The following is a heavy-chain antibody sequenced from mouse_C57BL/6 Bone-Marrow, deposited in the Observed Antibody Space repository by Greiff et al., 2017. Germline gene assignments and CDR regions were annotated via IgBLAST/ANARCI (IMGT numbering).Heavy chain of an antibody. CDR2: IHPNSGST. J-gene: IGHJ2*01. CDR1: GYTFTSYW. CDR3: ERHGFCYYSITYFDY. D-gene: IGHD2-12*01. Sequence: VQLQQPGAELVKPGASVKLSCKASGYTFTSYWMHWVKQRPGQGLEWIGMIHPNSGSTNYNEKFKSKATLTVDKSSSTAYMQLSSLTSEDSAVYDCERHGFCYYSITYFDYWGQGTTLTVSS. V-gene: IGHV1-64*01.